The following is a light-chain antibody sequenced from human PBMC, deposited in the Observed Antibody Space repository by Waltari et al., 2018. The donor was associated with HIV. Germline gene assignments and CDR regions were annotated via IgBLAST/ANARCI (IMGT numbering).Light chain of an antibody. CDR1: QSLLHSNGYNY. J-gene: IGKJ1*01. CDR3: MQALQTPWT. CDR2: LGS. V-gene: IGKV2-28*01. Sequence: LSLPVTPGEPASISCRSSQSLLHSNGYNYLDWYLQKPGQSPQLLIYLGSNRASGVPDRFSGSGSGTDFTLKISRVEAEDVGLYYCMQALQTPWTFGQGTKVEIK.